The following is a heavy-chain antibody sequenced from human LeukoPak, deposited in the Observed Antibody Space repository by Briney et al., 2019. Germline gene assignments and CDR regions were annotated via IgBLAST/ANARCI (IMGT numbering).Heavy chain of an antibody. CDR1: GYTFTGYY. Sequence: ASVRVSCKASGYTFTGYYMHWVRQAPGQGLEWMGWINPNSDGTNYAQKFQGRVTMTRDTYISTAYMELRRLRSDDTAVYHCARAPRGYCSGGSCFDSWGQGTLVTVSS. CDR2: INPNSDGT. D-gene: IGHD2-15*01. V-gene: IGHV1-2*02. J-gene: IGHJ4*02. CDR3: ARAPRGYCSGGSCFDS.